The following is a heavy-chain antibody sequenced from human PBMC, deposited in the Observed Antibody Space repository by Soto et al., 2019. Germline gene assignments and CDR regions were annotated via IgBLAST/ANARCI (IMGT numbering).Heavy chain of an antibody. J-gene: IGHJ6*02. CDR3: ARDLRGDYCSGGSCYYYYGMDV. D-gene: IGHD2-15*01. Sequence: QVQLVESGGGVVQPGRSLRLSCAASGFTFSSYGMHWVRQAPGKGLEWVAVIWSDGSNKYYADSVKGRFTISRDNSKNTLYLQMNSLRAEDTAVYYCARDLRGDYCSGGSCYYYYGMDVWVQGTTVTVAS. V-gene: IGHV3-33*01. CDR1: GFTFSSYG. CDR2: IWSDGSNK.